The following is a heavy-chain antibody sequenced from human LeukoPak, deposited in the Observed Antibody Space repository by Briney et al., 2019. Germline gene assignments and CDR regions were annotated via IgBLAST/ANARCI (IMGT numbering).Heavy chain of an antibody. Sequence: GGSLRLSCVASGFTFSTYSMNWVRQAPGKGLEWVSYISDTSHTIYYADSVKGRFTISRDNAKNSLYLQMSRLRDEDTAVYYCARAFLGGDYWGQGTLVTVSS. CDR2: ISDTSHTI. J-gene: IGHJ4*02. CDR3: ARAFLGGDY. V-gene: IGHV3-48*02. CDR1: GFTFSTYS. D-gene: IGHD3-3*02.